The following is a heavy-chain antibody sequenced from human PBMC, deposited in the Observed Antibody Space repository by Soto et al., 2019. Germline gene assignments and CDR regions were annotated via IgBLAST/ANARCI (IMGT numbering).Heavy chain of an antibody. D-gene: IGHD4-17*01. Sequence: EVQLLESGGGLVQPGGSLRLSCAASGFTFSSYAMSWVRQAPGKGLELVSAISGSGGSTYYADSVKGRFTISRDNSKNTLDLQMNSLRAEDTAVYYCAKGRPDYGDYEDAFDIWGQGTMVTVSS. CDR3: AKGRPDYGDYEDAFDI. CDR1: GFTFSSYA. CDR2: ISGSGGST. V-gene: IGHV3-23*01. J-gene: IGHJ3*02.